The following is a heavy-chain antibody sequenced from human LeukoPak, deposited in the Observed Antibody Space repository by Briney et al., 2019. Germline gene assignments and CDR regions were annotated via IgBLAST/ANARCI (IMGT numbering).Heavy chain of an antibody. Sequence: ASVKVSCKASGYTFTSYAMNWVRQAPGQGLEWMGWINTNTGNPTYAXGXTGRFVFSLDTSVSTAYLQISSLKAEDTAVYYCARDPTVTPFDYWGQGTLVTVSS. CDR2: INTNTGNP. D-gene: IGHD4-17*01. CDR1: GYTFTSYA. V-gene: IGHV7-4-1*02. CDR3: ARDPTVTPFDY. J-gene: IGHJ4*02.